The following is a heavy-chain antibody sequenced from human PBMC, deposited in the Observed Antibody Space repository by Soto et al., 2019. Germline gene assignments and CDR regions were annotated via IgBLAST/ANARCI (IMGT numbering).Heavy chain of an antibody. CDR3: VRRVSGNYDY. V-gene: IGHV3-64*01. J-gene: IGHJ4*02. CDR2: ISSNGGTT. CDR1: GFTFSSYD. Sequence: EVQLAESGGGMVQPGGSLRLSCVASGFTFSSYDMHWVRQAPVKGLEYVSSISSNGGTTYYGNSVKGRFTISRDNSKNTPYLQMGSLRAEDMAVYYCVRRVSGNYDYWGQGTLVTVSS. D-gene: IGHD1-7*01.